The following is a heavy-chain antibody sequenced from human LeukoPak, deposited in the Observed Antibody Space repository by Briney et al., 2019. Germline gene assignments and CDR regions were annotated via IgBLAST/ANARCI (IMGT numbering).Heavy chain of an antibody. CDR3: ARGGRSGGSYYGNYFDY. J-gene: IGHJ4*02. CDR2: INPNSGGT. V-gene: IGHV1-2*02. CDR1: GYTFTGYY. D-gene: IGHD1-26*01. Sequence: ASVKVSCKASGYTFTGYYMHWVRQAPGQGLEWMGWINPNSGGTNYAQKFQGRVTMTRDTSISTAYMELSRLRSDDTAVYYCARGGRSGGSYYGNYFDYWGQGTLVTVSS.